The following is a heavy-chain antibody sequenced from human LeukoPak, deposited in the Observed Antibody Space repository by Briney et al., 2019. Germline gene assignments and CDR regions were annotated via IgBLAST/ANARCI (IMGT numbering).Heavy chain of an antibody. Sequence: SGGSLRLPCAASGFTFSSYSMNWVRQAPGKGLEWVSPISSSSSYIYYADSVKGRFTISRDNAKNSLYLQMNSLRAEDTAVYYCARDEAAAEGEPLDYWGQGTLVTVSS. CDR1: GFTFSSYS. D-gene: IGHD6-13*01. V-gene: IGHV3-21*01. CDR3: ARDEAAAEGEPLDY. J-gene: IGHJ4*02. CDR2: ISSSSSYI.